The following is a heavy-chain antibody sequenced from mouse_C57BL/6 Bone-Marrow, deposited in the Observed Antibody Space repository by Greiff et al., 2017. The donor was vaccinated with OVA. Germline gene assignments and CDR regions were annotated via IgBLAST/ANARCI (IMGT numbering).Heavy chain of an antibody. CDR1: GYTFTDYY. D-gene: IGHD1-1*02. V-gene: IGHV1-26*01. J-gene: IGHJ2*01. CDR2: INPNNGGT. CDR3: ARTVVAYYCDY. Sequence: VQLQQSGPELVKPGASVKISCKASGYTFTDYYMNWVKQSHGKSLEWIGDINPNNGGTSYNQKFKGKATLTVDKSSSTAYLELRSLTSEDSAVYYCARTVVAYYCDYWGQGTTLTVSA.